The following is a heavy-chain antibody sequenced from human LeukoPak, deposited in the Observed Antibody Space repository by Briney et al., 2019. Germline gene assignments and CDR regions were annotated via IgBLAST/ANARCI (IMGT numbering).Heavy chain of an antibody. Sequence: SETLSLTCTVSGGSISNYYWSWIRQPPGKGLEWIGYIYYSGSTNYNPSLKSRVTISVDTSKNQFSLKLSSVTAADSAVYYCARRLSGGRSFDYWGQGILVTVSS. CDR2: IYYSGST. V-gene: IGHV4-59*08. CDR3: ARRLSGGRSFDY. CDR1: GGSISNYY. D-gene: IGHD2-15*01. J-gene: IGHJ4*02.